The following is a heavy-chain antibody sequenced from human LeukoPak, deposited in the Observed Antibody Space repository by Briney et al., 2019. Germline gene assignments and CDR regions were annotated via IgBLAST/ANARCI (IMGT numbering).Heavy chain of an antibody. J-gene: IGHJ4*02. V-gene: IGHV1-2*02. Sequence: GASVKVSCKASGYTFTGYYMHWVRQAPGQGLEWMGWINPNSGGTNYAQKFQGRVTMTRDTSISTAYMELSRLRSDDTAVYYCARDPSIIAARQGTSVEPPTDYWGQGTLVTVSS. CDR3: ARDPSIIAARQGTSVEPPTDY. CDR1: GYTFTGYY. D-gene: IGHD6-6*01. CDR2: INPNSGGT.